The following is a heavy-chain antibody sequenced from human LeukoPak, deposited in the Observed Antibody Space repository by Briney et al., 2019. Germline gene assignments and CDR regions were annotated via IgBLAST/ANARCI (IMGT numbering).Heavy chain of an antibody. V-gene: IGHV4-59*08. J-gene: IGHJ4*01. CDR3: ARRYDTSGFYYFDY. Sequence: SETLSLTCTVSGGSIKNYYWSWIRQPPGKGPEWIGYIYSSGSTNYNPSLKSRVTISVDTSKNQFSLRLSSVTAADTAVYFCARRYDTSGFYYFDYWGHGTLVSVSS. CDR2: IYSSGST. CDR1: GGSIKNYY. D-gene: IGHD3-22*01.